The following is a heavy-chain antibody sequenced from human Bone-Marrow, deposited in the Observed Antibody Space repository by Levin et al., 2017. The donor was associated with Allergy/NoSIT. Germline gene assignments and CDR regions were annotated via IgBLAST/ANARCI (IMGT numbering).Heavy chain of an antibody. D-gene: IGHD1-26*01. CDR3: ARVGGTYAADY. CDR1: SGSIISNSYY. J-gene: IGHJ4*02. CDR2: IFHRGTT. Sequence: SETLSLTCTVSSGSIISNSYYWGWIRQPPGKGLEWIGVIFHRGTTYYSPSLKSRVTISVDTSKNQFSLKLNSVTAADTAVYYCARVGGTYAADYWGQGTLVTVSS. V-gene: IGHV4-39*07.